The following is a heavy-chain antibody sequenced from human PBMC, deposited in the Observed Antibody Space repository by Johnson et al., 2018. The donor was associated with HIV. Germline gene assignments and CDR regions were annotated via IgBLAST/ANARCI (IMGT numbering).Heavy chain of an antibody. CDR1: GFTVSTNY. CDR2: ISGSAGTT. J-gene: IGHJ3*02. Sequence: QVQLVESGGGLVQPGGSLRLSCAASGFTVSTNYMSWVRHAPGKGLEWVSYISGSAGTTYYADSVKGRFTISRDNAMNSLYLQLNSLRADDTAVYYCARYQLGGGAFDIWGQGTMVTVSS. D-gene: IGHD2-2*01. CDR3: ARYQLGGGAFDI. V-gene: IGHV3-11*01.